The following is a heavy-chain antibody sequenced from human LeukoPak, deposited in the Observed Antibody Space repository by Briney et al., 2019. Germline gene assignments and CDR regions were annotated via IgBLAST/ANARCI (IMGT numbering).Heavy chain of an antibody. Sequence: SETLSLTCAVYGGSFSGYYWSWIRQPPGKGLEWIGEINHSGSTNYNPSLKSRVTISVDTSKNQFSLKLSSVTAAVTAVYYCARKTRRLWFGDRGWFDPWGQGTLVTVSS. CDR3: ARKTRRLWFGDRGWFDP. D-gene: IGHD3-10*01. J-gene: IGHJ5*02. CDR2: INHSGST. CDR1: GGSFSGYY. V-gene: IGHV4-34*01.